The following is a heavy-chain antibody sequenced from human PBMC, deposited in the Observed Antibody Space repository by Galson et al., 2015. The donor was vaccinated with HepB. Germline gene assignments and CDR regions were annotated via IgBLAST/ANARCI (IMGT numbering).Heavy chain of an antibody. CDR3: AKDLFDRSGFFYLPES. J-gene: IGHJ5*02. Sequence: SLRLSCAASGFIFSDYNMHWVRQAPGKGLEWLAVISYDGSNTFYLDSVEGRFTVSRDSSKNTLFLQMSSLRPEDTAMYSCAKDLFDRSGFFYLPESWGQGTLVTVSS. V-gene: IGHV3-30*18. D-gene: IGHD3-22*01. CDR1: GFIFSDYN. CDR2: ISYDGSNT.